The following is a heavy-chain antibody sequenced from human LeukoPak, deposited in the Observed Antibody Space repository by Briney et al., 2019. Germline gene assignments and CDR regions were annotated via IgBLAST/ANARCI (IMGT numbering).Heavy chain of an antibody. D-gene: IGHD2-15*01. J-gene: IGHJ4*02. CDR3: TRGSGRFGY. Sequence: PGGSLRLSCSASGFTFGDFAMTWVRQAPGKGLEWVGIGRAKAYGATKEYAASVKGRFTISRDDSKSVAYLQMDNLKTEDTGIYYCTRGSGRFGYWGQGTRATVSS. V-gene: IGHV3-49*04. CDR2: GRAKAYGATK. CDR1: GFTFGDFA.